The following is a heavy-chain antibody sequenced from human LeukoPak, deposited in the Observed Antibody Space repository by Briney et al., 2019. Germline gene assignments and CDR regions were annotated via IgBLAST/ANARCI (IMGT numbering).Heavy chain of an antibody. J-gene: IGHJ5*02. V-gene: IGHV3-30*03. CDR3: VRDLNWGAFDG. CDR2: ISYDGSNK. D-gene: IGHD7-27*01. Sequence: GGSLRLSCAASGFTFTSYGMHWVRQAPGKGLEWVAVISYDGSNKYYADSVKGRFTISRDNSKNTLYLHMYSLRAEDTALYYCVRDLNWGAFDGWGQGTQVTVSS. CDR1: GFTFTSYG.